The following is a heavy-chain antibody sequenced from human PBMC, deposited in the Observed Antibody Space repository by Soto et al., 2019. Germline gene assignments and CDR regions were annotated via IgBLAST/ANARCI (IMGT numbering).Heavy chain of an antibody. CDR2: MSGGRGDST. CDR3: AKVSGF. D-gene: IGHD5-12*01. J-gene: IGHJ4*02. CDR1: GFTLTAYA. Sequence: EVQLLESGGGLVQAGGSLRLSCVASGFTLTAYAMNWVRQPPGKGLEWVSAMSGGRGDSTYSADSVKGRFTISRDNSNNTLDMQMNSLIVEDTAVYYCAKVSGFGGQGTLVTVSS. V-gene: IGHV3-23*01.